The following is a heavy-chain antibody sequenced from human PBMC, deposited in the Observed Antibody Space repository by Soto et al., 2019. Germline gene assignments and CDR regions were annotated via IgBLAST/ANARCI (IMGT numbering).Heavy chain of an antibody. Sequence: QVQLVESGGGVVQPGGSLRLSCSASGFTFSDYTMHWVRQAPGRGLEWVAIILYDESDQYYSDSVKGRFTISRDNSKNTLYLQMHSLTTEDTAVYYCAKDGTHLWSKQYYFDSWGQGALVTVSS. J-gene: IGHJ4*02. CDR3: AKDGTHLWSKQYYFDS. CDR1: GFTFSDYT. CDR2: ILYDESDQ. D-gene: IGHD1-26*01. V-gene: IGHV3-30*18.